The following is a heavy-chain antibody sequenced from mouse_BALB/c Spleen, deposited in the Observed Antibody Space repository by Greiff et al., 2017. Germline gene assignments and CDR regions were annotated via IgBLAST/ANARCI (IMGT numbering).Heavy chain of an antibody. CDR1: GYTFTDYE. J-gene: IGHJ3*01. V-gene: IGHV1-15*01. CDR2: IDPETGGT. Sequence: VKLMESGAELVRPGASVTLSCTASGYTFTDYEMHWVKQTPVHGLEWIGAIDPETGGTAYNQKFKGKATLTADKSSSTAYMELRSLTSEDSAVYYCTYRYGFAYWGQGTLVTVSA. D-gene: IGHD2-14*01. CDR3: TYRYGFAY.